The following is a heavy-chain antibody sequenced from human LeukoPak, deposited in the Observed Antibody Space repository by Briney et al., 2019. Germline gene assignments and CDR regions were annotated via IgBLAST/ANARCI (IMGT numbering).Heavy chain of an antibody. V-gene: IGHV3-21*01. D-gene: IGHD6-6*01. CDR3: ARGSSNIAARNNWFDP. J-gene: IGHJ5*02. CDR1: GFTFSSYW. Sequence: GGSLRLFCAASGFTFSSYWMSWVRQAPGKGLEWVSSISTSSSYINYADSVKGRFTISRDNAKYSLYPQMKSLGAEDTAVYYCARGSSNIAARNNWFDPWGQGTLVTVSS. CDR2: ISTSSSYI.